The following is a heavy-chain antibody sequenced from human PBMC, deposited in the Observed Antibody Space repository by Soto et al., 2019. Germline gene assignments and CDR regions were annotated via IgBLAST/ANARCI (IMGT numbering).Heavy chain of an antibody. V-gene: IGHV3-43*01. Sequence: PGGSLRLSCAASGFTFDDYTMHWVRQAPGKGLEWVSLISWDGGSTYYADSVKGRFTISRDNSKNSLYLQMNSLRTEDTALYYCAKDVLGGYDFGAFDYWGQGTLVTVSS. CDR3: AKDVLGGYDFGAFDY. CDR1: GFTFDDYT. CDR2: ISWDGGST. D-gene: IGHD5-12*01. J-gene: IGHJ4*02.